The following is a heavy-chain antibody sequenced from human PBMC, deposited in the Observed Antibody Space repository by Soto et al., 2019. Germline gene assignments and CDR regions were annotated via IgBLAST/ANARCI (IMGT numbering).Heavy chain of an antibody. CDR3: ARGIHRGFGP. CDR2: IYYNGII. D-gene: IGHD3-10*01. J-gene: IGHJ5*02. CDR1: GDSITDGDYY. Sequence: SETLSLTCTVSGDSITDGDYYWSWIRQPPGKDLEWIAYIYYNGIIHYNPSLKSRVTISLDPSKNQFSLTMSSVTDADTAVYSCARGIHRGFGPWGQGTLVTVSS. V-gene: IGHV4-30-4*01.